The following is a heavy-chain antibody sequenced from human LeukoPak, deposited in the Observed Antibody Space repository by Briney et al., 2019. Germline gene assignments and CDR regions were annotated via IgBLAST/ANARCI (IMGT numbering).Heavy chain of an antibody. CDR3: VKTDKLSSGWYRNFDY. J-gene: IGHJ4*02. CDR1: GFTFSSYA. D-gene: IGHD6-19*01. V-gene: IGHV3-23*01. Sequence: GGSLRLSCAASGFTFSSYAMSWVRQAPGKGLEWVSVISGSGGSTYYADSVKGRFTISRDNSKTTLYLQMNSLRAEDTAVYYCVKTDKLSSGWYRNFDYWGQGTLVTVSS. CDR2: ISGSGGST.